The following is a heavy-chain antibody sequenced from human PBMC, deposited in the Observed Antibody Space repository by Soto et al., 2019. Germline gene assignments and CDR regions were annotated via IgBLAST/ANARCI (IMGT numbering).Heavy chain of an antibody. CDR2: INCNGSYT. V-gene: IGHV3-20*04. J-gene: IGHJ4*02. Sequence: GGSLRLSCAASGFTFDDYGMSWVRQAPGKGLEWVSCINCNGSYTDYADSVKGRFTISRDNAKNSLYLQMNRLRAEDTAVYYCARDPEQYSGYWGQGTLVTVSS. CDR1: GFTFDDYG. D-gene: IGHD4-4*01. CDR3: ARDPEQYSGY.